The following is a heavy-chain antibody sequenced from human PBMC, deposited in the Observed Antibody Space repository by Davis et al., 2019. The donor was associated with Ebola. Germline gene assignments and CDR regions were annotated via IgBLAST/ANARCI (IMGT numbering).Heavy chain of an antibody. D-gene: IGHD2-15*01. CDR2: IHDNGDT. CDR3: ARGGSAYCSGGSCLYNWFDP. Sequence: GSLRLSCTVSGGSISSYYWSWIRQPPGKGLEWIGYIHDNGDTKSNPSLKSRVTISVDTSKNQFSLKLNSVTAADTAVFYCARGGSAYCSGGSCLYNWFDPWGQGTLVTVSS. CDR1: GGSISSYY. J-gene: IGHJ5*02. V-gene: IGHV4-59*01.